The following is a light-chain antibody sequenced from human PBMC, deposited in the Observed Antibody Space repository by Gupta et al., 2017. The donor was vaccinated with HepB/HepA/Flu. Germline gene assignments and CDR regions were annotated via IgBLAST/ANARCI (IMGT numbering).Light chain of an antibody. CDR3: SSYAGRYTWV. CDR1: SSDIGDYDH. J-gene: IGLJ3*02. CDR2: GVN. V-gene: IGLV2-11*01. Sequence: QSALTQPRPVSGSPGQSVTISCTGTSSDIGDYDHVSWYQYYPGKAPKLMLYGVNKRPAGVPDRFSGSKSGNTASLTVSGLQAEDEADYYCSSYAGRYTWVFGGGTKVTVL.